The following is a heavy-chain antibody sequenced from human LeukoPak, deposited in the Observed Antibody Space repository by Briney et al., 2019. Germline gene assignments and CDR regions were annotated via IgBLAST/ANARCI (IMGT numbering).Heavy chain of an antibody. CDR3: ARGGYYYGSGSYYTHY. CDR2: INHSGST. D-gene: IGHD3-10*01. Sequence: SETLSLTCAVSGGSFSGYYWSWIRQPPGKGLEWIGEINHSGSTNYNPSLKSRVTISVDTSKNQFSLKLSSVTAADTAVYYCARGGYYYGSGSYYTHYWGQGTLVTVSS. V-gene: IGHV4-34*01. J-gene: IGHJ4*02. CDR1: GGSFSGYY.